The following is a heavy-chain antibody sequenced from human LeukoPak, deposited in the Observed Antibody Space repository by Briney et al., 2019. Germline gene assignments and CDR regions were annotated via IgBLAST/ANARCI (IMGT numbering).Heavy chain of an antibody. J-gene: IGHJ6*03. D-gene: IGHD3-10*01. CDR2: ISAYNGNT. CDR1: GYTFTSYG. Sequence: ASVKVSCKASGYTFTSYGISWVRQAPGQGLEWMGWISAYNGNTNYAQKLQGRVTMTTDTSTSTAYMELRSLRSEDTAVYYCAREGYYGSGSTPGSYYMDVWGKGTTVTVSS. V-gene: IGHV1-18*01. CDR3: AREGYYGSGSTPGSYYMDV.